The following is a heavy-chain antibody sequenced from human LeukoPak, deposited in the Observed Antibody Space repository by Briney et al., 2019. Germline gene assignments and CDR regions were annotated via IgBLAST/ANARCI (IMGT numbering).Heavy chain of an antibody. CDR3: ANPQSRGYDYLDY. D-gene: IGHD5-12*01. CDR1: RFTFSNYG. J-gene: IGHJ4*02. Sequence: GGSLRLSCVGSRFTFSNYGMHWVRQAPGKGLEWVAVVSIDGGEKHYADSVRGRFTISRDNSKNMLYLQINSLRVEDTAVYYCANPQSRGYDYLDYWGQGTLVSVSS. CDR2: VSIDGGEK. V-gene: IGHV3-30*18.